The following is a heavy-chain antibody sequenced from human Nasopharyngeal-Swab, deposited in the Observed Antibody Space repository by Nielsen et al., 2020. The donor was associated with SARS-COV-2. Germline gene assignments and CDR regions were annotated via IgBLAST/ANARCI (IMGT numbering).Heavy chain of an antibody. V-gene: IGHV3-7*01. CDR3: ARENSGWNDY. CDR2: IKEDGSEK. J-gene: IGHJ4*02. CDR1: GFTFSSYR. D-gene: IGHD6-19*01. Sequence: GSLKISCGASGFTFSSYRMNWVRQAPGKGLEWVANIKEDGSEKYYVDSLKGRFTISRDNARNSLYLQMNSLSAEDTAVYYCARENSGWNDYWGQGTLVTVSS.